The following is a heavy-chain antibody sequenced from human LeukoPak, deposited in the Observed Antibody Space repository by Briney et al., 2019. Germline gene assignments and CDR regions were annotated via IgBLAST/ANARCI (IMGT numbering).Heavy chain of an antibody. J-gene: IGHJ4*02. CDR1: GFTFSSYW. V-gene: IGHV3-7*01. Sequence: PGGSLRLSCAASGFTFSSYWVSWVRQAPGKGLEWVANIKQDGSEKYYVDSVKGRFTISRDNAKNSLYLQMNSLRAEDTAVYYCAVDYGDYWGQGTLVTVSS. CDR3: AVDYGDY. CDR2: IKQDGSEK.